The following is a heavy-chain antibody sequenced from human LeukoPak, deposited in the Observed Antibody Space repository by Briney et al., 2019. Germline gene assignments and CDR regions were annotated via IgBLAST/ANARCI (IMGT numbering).Heavy chain of an antibody. V-gene: IGHV5-51*01. CDR3: ARLEPGPYYFDL. D-gene: IGHD2-21*01. CDR1: GYKFTNNW. CDR2: VFPRDSDT. J-gene: IGHJ4*02. Sequence: GESLKISCRASGYKFTNNWIGWVRQLPGRGLEWMGIVFPRDSDTRYSLSFQGQVVISVDKSINTAFLQWSSLKASDTATYYCARLEPGPYYFDLWGQGTLVTVSS.